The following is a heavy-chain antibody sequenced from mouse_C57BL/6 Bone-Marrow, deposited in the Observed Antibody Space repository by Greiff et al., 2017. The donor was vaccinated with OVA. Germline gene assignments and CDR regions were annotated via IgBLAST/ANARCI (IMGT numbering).Heavy chain of an antibody. CDR2: IRNKANGYTT. V-gene: IGHV7-3*01. CDR1: GFTFTDYY. J-gene: IGHJ4*01. Sequence: DVQLVESGGGLVQPGGSLSLSCAASGFTFTDYYMSWVRQPPGKALEWLGFIRNKANGYTTEYSASVKGRFTISRDNSQSILYLQMNALRAEDSATYYCARYIKSNYVDYAMDYWGQGTSVTVSS. CDR3: ARYIKSNYVDYAMDY. D-gene: IGHD2-5*01.